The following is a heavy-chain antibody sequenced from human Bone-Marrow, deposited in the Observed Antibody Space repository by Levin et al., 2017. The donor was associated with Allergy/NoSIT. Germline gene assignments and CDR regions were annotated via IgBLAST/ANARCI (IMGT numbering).Heavy chain of an antibody. V-gene: IGHV3-23*01. CDR3: AKDHSIATRSPRGFFDY. Sequence: PGGSLRLSCAASGFTFSSYAMSWVRQAPGKGLEWVSAISGSGGSTYYAGSVKGRFTISRDNSKNTLYLQMNSLRAEDTAVYYCAKDHSIATRSPRGFFDYWGQGALVTVSS. CDR1: GFTFSSYA. D-gene: IGHD6-6*01. J-gene: IGHJ4*02. CDR2: ISGSGGST.